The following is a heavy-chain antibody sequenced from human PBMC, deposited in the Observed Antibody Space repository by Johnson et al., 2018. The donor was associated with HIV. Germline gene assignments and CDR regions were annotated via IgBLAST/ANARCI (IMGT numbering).Heavy chain of an antibody. J-gene: IGHJ3*02. D-gene: IGHD4-17*01. V-gene: IGHV3-64*01. Sequence: VQLVESGGGLVQPGGSLRLSCAASGFTFSSYAMHWVRQAPGKGLEYVSAISSNGGSTYYANSVKGRFTISRDNSKNTLYLQMGSLRAEDMAVYYCAKDHDYGDAFDIWGQGTMVTVS. CDR2: ISSNGGST. CDR1: GFTFSSYA. CDR3: AKDHDYGDAFDI.